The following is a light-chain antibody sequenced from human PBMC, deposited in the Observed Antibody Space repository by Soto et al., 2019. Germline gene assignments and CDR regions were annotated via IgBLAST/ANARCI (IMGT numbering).Light chain of an antibody. CDR3: CSYADTSPV. CDR1: SSDVGIYKS. J-gene: IGLJ3*02. CDR2: DVT. Sequence: QSALTQPRSVSGSPGQSVTISCSGTSSDVGIYKSVSWYQQKPGKAPRLIIYDVTRRPSGVPDRFSGSKSGNTASLTISGLQGDDEGDYYCCSYADTSPVFGGGTKLTVL. V-gene: IGLV2-11*01.